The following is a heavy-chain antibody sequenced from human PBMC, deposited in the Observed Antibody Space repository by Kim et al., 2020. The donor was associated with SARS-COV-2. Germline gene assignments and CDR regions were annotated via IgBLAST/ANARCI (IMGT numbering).Heavy chain of an antibody. Sequence: SETLSLTCAVYGGSFSGYYWSWIRQPPGKGLEWIGEINHSGSTNYNPSLKSRVTISVDTSKNQFSLKLSSVTAADTAVYYCARVWGVSSSSGNDYWGQGTLDTVSS. CDR1: GGSFSGYY. J-gene: IGHJ4*02. CDR3: ARVWGVSSSSGNDY. V-gene: IGHV4-34*01. CDR2: INHSGST. D-gene: IGHD6-6*01.